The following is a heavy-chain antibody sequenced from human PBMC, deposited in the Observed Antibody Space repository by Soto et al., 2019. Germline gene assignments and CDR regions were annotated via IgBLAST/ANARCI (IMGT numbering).Heavy chain of an antibody. Sequence: SETLSLTCAVYGGSFSGYYWSWIRQPPGKGLEWIGEIYHSGGTNYKPSLKRRVTISVDTSKNQFSLKLSSVTAADTAVYYCARYGTNDAFDIWGQGAMVTVSS. CDR3: ARYGTNDAFDI. D-gene: IGHD4-17*01. CDR1: GGSFSGYY. J-gene: IGHJ3*02. CDR2: IYHSGGT. V-gene: IGHV4-34*01.